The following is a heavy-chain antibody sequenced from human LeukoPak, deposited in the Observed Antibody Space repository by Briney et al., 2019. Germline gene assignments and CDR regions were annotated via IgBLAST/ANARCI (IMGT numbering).Heavy chain of an antibody. V-gene: IGHV3-33*01. CDR2: IWYDGSKT. CDR1: GFTFKNYG. Sequence: GGSLRLSCAASGFTFKNYGIHWVRQAPGKGLQWVAVIWYDGSKTYYADSVKGRFTISRDNSKNTVHLQMNNLRAEDTALYYCARPEAVTKRDTYRWGLPDYWGQGTLVTAYWGQGTLVTVSS. D-gene: IGHD4-17*01. J-gene: IGHJ4*02. CDR3: ARPEAVTKRDTYRWGLPDYWGQGTLVTAY.